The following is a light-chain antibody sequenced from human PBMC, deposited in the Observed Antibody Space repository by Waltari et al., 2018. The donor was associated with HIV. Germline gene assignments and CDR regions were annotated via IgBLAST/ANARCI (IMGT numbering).Light chain of an antibody. J-gene: IGLJ1*01. CDR3: SSYTSSSTLV. Sequence: QSALTQPASVSGSPGQSLTISCPGTSSDVGGYNYVSWYQQHPGKAPKLMIYEVSTRPSGVSNRFSGSKSGNTASLTISGLQAEDEADYYCSSYTSSSTLVFGTGTKVTVL. V-gene: IGLV2-14*01. CDR2: EVS. CDR1: SSDVGGYNY.